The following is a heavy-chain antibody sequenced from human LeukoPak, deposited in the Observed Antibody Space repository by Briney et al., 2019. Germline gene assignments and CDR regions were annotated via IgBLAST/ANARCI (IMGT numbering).Heavy chain of an antibody. Sequence: PSETLSLTCTVSGGSISSYYWSWIRQPAGKGLEWIGRIYTSGSTNYNPSLKSRVTMTVDTSKNQFSLKLSSVTAADTAVYYCARGRYDFWSGYPTYFDYWGQGTLVTVSS. J-gene: IGHJ4*02. CDR1: GGSISSYY. CDR2: IYTSGST. CDR3: ARGRYDFWSGYPTYFDY. D-gene: IGHD3-3*01. V-gene: IGHV4-4*07.